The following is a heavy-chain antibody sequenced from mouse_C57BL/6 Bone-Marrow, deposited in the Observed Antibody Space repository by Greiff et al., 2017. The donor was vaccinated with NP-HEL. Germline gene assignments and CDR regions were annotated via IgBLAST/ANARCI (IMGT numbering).Heavy chain of an antibody. CDR2: INPSNGGT. CDR3: ARGGFITTVVALYYYAMDY. D-gene: IGHD1-1*01. V-gene: IGHV1-53*01. CDR1: GYTFTSYW. Sequence: VQLQQPGTELVKPGASVKLSCKASGYTFTSYWMHWVKQRPGQGLEWIGNINPSNGGTNYNEKFKSKATLTVDKSSSTAYMQLSSLTSEDSAVYYCARGGFITTVVALYYYAMDYWGQGTSVTVSS. J-gene: IGHJ4*01.